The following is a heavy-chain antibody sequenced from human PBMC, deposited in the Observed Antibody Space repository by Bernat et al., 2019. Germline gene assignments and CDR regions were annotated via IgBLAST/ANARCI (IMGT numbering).Heavy chain of an antibody. Sequence: QVQLQESGPGLVKPSQTLSLTCTVSGGSISSGGYYWSWIRQHPGKGLEWIGYIYYSGSTYYNPSLKSRVTISVDTSKNQFSLKLSSVTAADTAVYYCARELKPRQHYYDRSGYYSAWFDPWGQGTLVTVSS. CDR2: IYYSGST. D-gene: IGHD3-22*01. CDR1: GGSISSGGYY. J-gene: IGHJ5*02. V-gene: IGHV4-31*03. CDR3: ARELKPRQHYYDRSGYYSAWFDP.